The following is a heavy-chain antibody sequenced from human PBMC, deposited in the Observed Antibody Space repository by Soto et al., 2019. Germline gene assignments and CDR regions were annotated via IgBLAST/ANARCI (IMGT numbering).Heavy chain of an antibody. D-gene: IGHD3-10*01. J-gene: IGHJ4*02. CDR3: ARLPPSNYGSGTYPFDY. CDR2: ITSKRYGGTA. Sequence: EVQLVESGGGLAQPGRSLRLSCATSGFTFAHFALTWFRQTPGKGLECVGFITSKRYGGTAEYAPSVKGRFAISRDDSKSIAYLQMDSLKTEDTGIYYCARLPPSNYGSGTYPFDYWGQGARVTVSS. CDR1: GFTFAHFA. V-gene: IGHV3-49*03.